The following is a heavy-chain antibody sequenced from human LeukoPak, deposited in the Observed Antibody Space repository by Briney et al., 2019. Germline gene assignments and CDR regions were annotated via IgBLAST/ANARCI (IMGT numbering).Heavy chain of an antibody. CDR3: ARGLQYHYGMDV. J-gene: IGHJ6*02. Sequence: GGSLRLSCAASGFTFSSYSMNWVRQAPGKGLEWVSSISSSSSYIYYADSVKGRFTISRDNAKNSLYLQMNSLRAEDTAVYYCARGLQYHYGMDVWSQGTTVTVSS. CDR1: GFTFSSYS. V-gene: IGHV3-21*01. CDR2: ISSSSSYI.